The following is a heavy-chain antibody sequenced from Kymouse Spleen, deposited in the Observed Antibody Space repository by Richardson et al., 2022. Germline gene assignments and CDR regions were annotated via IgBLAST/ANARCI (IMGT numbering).Heavy chain of an antibody. V-gene: IGHV4-34*01. J-gene: IGHJ5*02. D-gene: IGHD2-2*02. CDR2: INHSGST. Sequence: QVQLQQWGAGLLKPSETLSLTCAVYGGSFSGYYWSWIRQPPGKGLEWIGEINHSGSTNYNPSLKSRVTISVDTSKNQFSLKLSSVTAADTAVYYCAREDVVVPAAPSMVRGVYNWFDPWGQGTLVTVSS. CDR3: AREDVVVPAAPSMVRGVYNWFDP. CDR1: GGSFSGYY.